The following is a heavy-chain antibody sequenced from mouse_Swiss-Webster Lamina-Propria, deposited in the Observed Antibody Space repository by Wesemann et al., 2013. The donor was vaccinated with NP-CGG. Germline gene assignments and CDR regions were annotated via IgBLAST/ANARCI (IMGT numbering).Heavy chain of an antibody. D-gene: IGHD2-4*01. J-gene: IGHJ2*01. Sequence: WDDDKYYNPSLKSQLTISKDTSRNQVFLKITSVDTADTATYYCARRAPYDYDAYYFDYWGQGTTLTVSS. V-gene: IGHV8-12*01. CDR2: WDDDK. CDR3: ARRAPYDYDAYYFDY.